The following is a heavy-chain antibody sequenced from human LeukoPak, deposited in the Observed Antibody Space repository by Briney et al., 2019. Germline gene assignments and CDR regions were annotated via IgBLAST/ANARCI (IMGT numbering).Heavy chain of an antibody. V-gene: IGHV3-23*01. CDR1: GFTFSSYA. Sequence: PGGSLRLSCAASGFTFSSYAMSWVRQAPGKGLEWVSAISGSGGSTYYADSVKGRFTISRDNSKNTLYLQMNSLRAEDTAVYYCAKLSYSSSWKLPDYWGQGTLVTVSS. D-gene: IGHD6-13*01. CDR3: AKLSYSSSWKLPDY. J-gene: IGHJ4*02. CDR2: ISGSGGST.